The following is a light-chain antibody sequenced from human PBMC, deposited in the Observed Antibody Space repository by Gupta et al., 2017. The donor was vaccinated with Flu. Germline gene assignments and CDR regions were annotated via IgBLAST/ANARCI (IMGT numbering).Light chain of an antibody. V-gene: IGKV1-39*01. J-gene: IGKJ3*01. CDR3: QQSYSAPFS. CDR2: AAS. CDR1: RPISTY. Sequence: GDRWTITCRASRPISTYLSWYQQKPGNAPKLLMSAASNLQGGVPSRFSGSGSGTDFTLIISNLHPEDIATYYCQQSYSAPFSFGPGTKVDIK.